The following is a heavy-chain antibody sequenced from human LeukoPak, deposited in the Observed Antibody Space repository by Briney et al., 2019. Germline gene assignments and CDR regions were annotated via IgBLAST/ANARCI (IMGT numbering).Heavy chain of an antibody. CDR1: GGSISSYY. Sequence: PSETLSLTCTVSGGSISSYYWSWIRQTPGKGLEWIGYIYYSGSTNYNPSLKSRVTISVDTSKNQFSLKLSSVTAADTAVYYCARFYDSSGYYHDYWGQGTLVTVSS. J-gene: IGHJ4*02. CDR3: ARFYDSSGYYHDY. D-gene: IGHD3-22*01. V-gene: IGHV4-59*01. CDR2: IYYSGST.